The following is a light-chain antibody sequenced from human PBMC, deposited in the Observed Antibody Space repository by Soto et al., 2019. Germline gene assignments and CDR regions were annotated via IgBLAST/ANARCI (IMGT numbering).Light chain of an antibody. Sequence: QPVLTQSPSASASLGASVKLTCSLSSGHSRYAIAWHQQQPEKGPRYLMKVNSDDSHNKGDGIPDRFSGSSSGAERYLTISSLQSEDEADYYCQTWGTGIPRVFGGGTKLTVL. CDR2: VNSDDSH. J-gene: IGLJ3*02. CDR3: QTWGTGIPRV. V-gene: IGLV4-69*01. CDR1: SGHSRYA.